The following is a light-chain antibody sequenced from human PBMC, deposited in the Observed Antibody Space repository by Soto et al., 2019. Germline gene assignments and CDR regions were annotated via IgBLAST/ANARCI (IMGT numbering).Light chain of an antibody. CDR3: QQRNIWPTVT. V-gene: IGKV3D-20*02. Sequence: EILLTQSPGTLSLSPGERATLSCETSQSRGSNLLAWYQHKPGQAPRLLIYASSNRATGIPDRFSGSASGTDFTLTINRLEPADFAVYYCQQRNIWPTVTFGQGTRLEIK. CDR1: QSRGSNL. CDR2: ASS. J-gene: IGKJ5*01.